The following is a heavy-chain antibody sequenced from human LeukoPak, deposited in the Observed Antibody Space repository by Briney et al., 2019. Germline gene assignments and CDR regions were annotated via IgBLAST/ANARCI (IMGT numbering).Heavy chain of an antibody. D-gene: IGHD3-3*01. Sequence: PSETLSLTCTVSGGSISSSSYYWGWIRQPPGKGLEWIGSSYYSGSTYYNPSLKSRVTISVDTSKNQFSLKLSSVTAADTAVYYCARVRANDFPYYYYYMDVWGKGTTVTVSS. J-gene: IGHJ6*03. CDR2: SYYSGST. CDR3: ARVRANDFPYYYYYMDV. V-gene: IGHV4-39*07. CDR1: GGSISSSSYY.